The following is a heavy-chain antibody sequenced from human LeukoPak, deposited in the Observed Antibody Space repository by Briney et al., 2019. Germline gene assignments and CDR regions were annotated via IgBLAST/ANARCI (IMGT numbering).Heavy chain of an antibody. CDR2: INPGGGPT. D-gene: IGHD5-18*01. V-gene: IGHV1-2*02. Sequence: ASVKVSCKASGYSFISYYIHWVRQAPGQGLEWVGIINPGGGPTNYAQKFQGRVTMTRDTSISTAYMELSRLRSDDTAVYYCARGTSYGLDYWGQGTLVTVSS. CDR3: ARGTSYGLDY. CDR1: GYSFISYY. J-gene: IGHJ4*02.